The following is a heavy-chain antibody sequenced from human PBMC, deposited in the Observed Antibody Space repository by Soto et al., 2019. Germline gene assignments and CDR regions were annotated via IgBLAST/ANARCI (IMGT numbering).Heavy chain of an antibody. V-gene: IGHV4-59*08. J-gene: IGHJ6*03. CDR2: VYNSGST. D-gene: IGHD2-15*01. CDR3: ARGLWYADRHYYMDV. CDR1: DGSISAYY. Sequence: SETLSLTCTVSDGSISAYYWSWIRQPPGKGLEWIGYVYNSGSTIYNPSFTSRVTISLDTPENQFSLKVSSVTDSDTAVYFCARGLWYADRHYYMDVWGRGTTVTVSS.